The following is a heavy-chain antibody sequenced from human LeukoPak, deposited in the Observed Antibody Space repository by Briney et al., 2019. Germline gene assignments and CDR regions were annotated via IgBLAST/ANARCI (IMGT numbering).Heavy chain of an antibody. Sequence: SVKVSCKASGGTFSSYAISWVRQAPGQGLEWMGGIIPIFGTANYAQKFQGRVTITADESTSTAYMELSSLRSEDTAVYYCARGGDRGYDSPFDYWGQGTLVTVSS. J-gene: IGHJ4*02. CDR2: IIPIFGTA. D-gene: IGHD5-12*01. CDR3: ARGGDRGYDSPFDY. CDR1: GGTFSSYA. V-gene: IGHV1-69*13.